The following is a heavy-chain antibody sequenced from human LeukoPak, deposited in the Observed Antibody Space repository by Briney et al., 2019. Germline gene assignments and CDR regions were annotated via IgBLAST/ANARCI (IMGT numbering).Heavy chain of an antibody. CDR2: ISSSGSTI. CDR1: GFTFSDYY. J-gene: IGHJ5*02. Sequence: PGGSLRLSCAASGFTFSDYYMSWIRQAPGKGLEWVSYISSSGSTIYYADSVKGRFTISRDNAKNSLYLQMNSLRAEDTAVYYCAARGVVPAAWFDPWGQGTLVTVSS. CDR3: AARGVVPAAWFDP. D-gene: IGHD2-2*01. V-gene: IGHV3-11*01.